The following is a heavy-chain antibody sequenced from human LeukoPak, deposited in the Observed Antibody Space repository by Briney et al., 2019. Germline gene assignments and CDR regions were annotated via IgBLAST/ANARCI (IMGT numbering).Heavy chain of an antibody. J-gene: IGHJ4*02. CDR1: GFTFSSYS. V-gene: IGHV3-23*01. D-gene: IGHD1-26*01. CDR3: ASREWELPRWSGY. CDR2: ISGSGGST. Sequence: GGSLRLSCAASGFTFSSYSMNWVRQAPGKGLEWVSAISGSGGSTYYADSVKGRFTISRDNSKNTLYLQMNSLRAEDTAVYYCASREWELPRWSGYWGQGTLVTVSS.